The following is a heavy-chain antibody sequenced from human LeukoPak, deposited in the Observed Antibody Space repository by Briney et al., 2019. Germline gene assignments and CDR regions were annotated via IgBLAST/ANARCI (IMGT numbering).Heavy chain of an antibody. CDR3: ASVNLGYCSSTSCRSGGY. D-gene: IGHD2-2*01. Sequence: PSETLSLTCAVYGGSFSGYYWSWIRQPPGKGLEWIGEINHSGSTNYNPSLKSRVTISVDTSKNQFSLKLGSVTAADTAVYYCASVNLGYCSSTSCRSGGYWGQGTLVTVSS. J-gene: IGHJ4*02. CDR1: GGSFSGYY. V-gene: IGHV4-34*01. CDR2: INHSGST.